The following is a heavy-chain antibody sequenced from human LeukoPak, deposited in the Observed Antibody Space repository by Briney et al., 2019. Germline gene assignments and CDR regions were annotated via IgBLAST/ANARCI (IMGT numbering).Heavy chain of an antibody. CDR2: LSGTGGST. V-gene: IGHV3-23*01. D-gene: IGHD1-26*01. CDR3: ARSPLDSGSYAFDY. Sequence: SGGSLRLSCAASGFTFSNYAMSWVRQAPGKGLEWVSTLSGTGGSTYYADSVKGRFTISRDNSKNTLYLQMNSLRAEDTAVYYCARSPLDSGSYAFDYWGQGTLVTVSS. J-gene: IGHJ4*02. CDR1: GFTFSNYA.